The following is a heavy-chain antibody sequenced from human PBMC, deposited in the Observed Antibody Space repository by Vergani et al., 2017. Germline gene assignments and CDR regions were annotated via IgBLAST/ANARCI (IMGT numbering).Heavy chain of an antibody. V-gene: IGHV3-30*18. CDR1: GFTFSSYG. D-gene: IGHD3-22*01. J-gene: IGHJ4*02. Sequence: QVQLVESGGGVVQPGRSLRLSCAASGFTFSSYGMHWVRQAPGKGLEWVAVISYDGSNKYYADSVKGRFTISRDNSNNTLYLQMNSLRAEDTAVYYCAKASDYYDSSGYYYFDYWGQGTLVTVSS. CDR3: AKASDYYDSSGYYYFDY. CDR2: ISYDGSNK.